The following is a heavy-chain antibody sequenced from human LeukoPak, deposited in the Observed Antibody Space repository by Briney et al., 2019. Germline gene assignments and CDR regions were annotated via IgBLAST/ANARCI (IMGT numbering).Heavy chain of an antibody. CDR2: IYYSGST. J-gene: IGHJ4*02. CDR3: ARYDSGSYLFDY. D-gene: IGHD1-26*01. V-gene: IGHV4-59*01. CDR1: GGSISSYY. Sequence: SETLSLTCTVSGGSISSYYWSWIRQPPGKGREWIGYIYYSGSTIYNPSLQSRVIISVDTSKNRFSLKLTSVTAADTAVYYCARYDSGSYLFDYWGQGTLVTVSS.